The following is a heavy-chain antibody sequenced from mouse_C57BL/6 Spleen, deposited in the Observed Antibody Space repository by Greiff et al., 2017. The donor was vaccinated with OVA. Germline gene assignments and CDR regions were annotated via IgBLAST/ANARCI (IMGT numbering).Heavy chain of an antibody. CDR1: GYTFTDYN. Sequence: EVQLQESGPELVKPGASVKIPCKASGYTFTDYNMDWVKQSHGKSLEWIGDINPNNGGTIYNQKFKGKATLTVDKSSSTAYMELRSLTSEDTAVYYCARSTPLLSYAMDYWGQGTSVTVSS. D-gene: IGHD2-1*01. V-gene: IGHV1-18*01. CDR2: INPNNGGT. CDR3: ARSTPLLSYAMDY. J-gene: IGHJ4*01.